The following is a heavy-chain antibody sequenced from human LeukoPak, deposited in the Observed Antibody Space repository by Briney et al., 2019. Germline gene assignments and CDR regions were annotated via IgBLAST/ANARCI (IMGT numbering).Heavy chain of an antibody. Sequence: PSETLSLTCTVSGGSISSSSYYWGWIRQPPGKGLEWIGSIYYSGSTYYNPSLKSRVTISVDTSKNQFSLKLSPVTAADTAVYYCAREEVYYGDFKIAYYFDYWGQGTLVTVSS. CDR2: IYYSGST. V-gene: IGHV4-39*02. CDR1: GGSISSSSYY. D-gene: IGHD4-17*01. J-gene: IGHJ4*02. CDR3: AREEVYYGDFKIAYYFDY.